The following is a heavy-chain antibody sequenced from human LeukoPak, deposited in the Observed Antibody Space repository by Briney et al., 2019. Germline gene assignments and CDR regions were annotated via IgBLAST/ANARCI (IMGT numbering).Heavy chain of an antibody. V-gene: IGHV3-49*04. CDR3: TRESFLRDAFDI. D-gene: IGHD2/OR15-2a*01. Sequence: PGGSLRLSCTASGFTFGDYAMSWVRQAPGKGLEWVGFIRSKAYGGTTEYAASVKGRFTISRDDSKSIAYLQMNSLKTEDTAVYYCTRESFLRDAFDIWGQGTMVTVSS. CDR1: GFTFGDYA. CDR2: IRSKAYGGTT. J-gene: IGHJ3*02.